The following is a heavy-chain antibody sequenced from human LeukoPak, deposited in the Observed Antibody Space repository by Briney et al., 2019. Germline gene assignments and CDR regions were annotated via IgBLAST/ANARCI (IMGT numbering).Heavy chain of an antibody. CDR1: GYSFTGYY. CDR2: INPKSGGT. CDR3: ARGVTLVYGAIRGDWFDP. D-gene: IGHD4-17*01. J-gene: IGHJ5*02. Sequence: ASVKVSCKASGYSFTGYYVHWVRQAPGQGLEWMGWINPKSGGTKYEQKFQGRVTTTRDTSISTAYMELSRLRSDDAAVYHCARGVTLVYGAIRGDWFDPWGQGTLVTVSS. V-gene: IGHV1-2*02.